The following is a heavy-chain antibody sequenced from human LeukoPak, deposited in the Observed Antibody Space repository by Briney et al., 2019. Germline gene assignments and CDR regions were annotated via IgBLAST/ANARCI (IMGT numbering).Heavy chain of an antibody. CDR3: AELGITMIGGV. V-gene: IGHV3-21*01. CDR2: IDFTSSFI. D-gene: IGHD3-10*02. CDR1: GFSFSTYN. J-gene: IGHJ6*04. Sequence: GGSLRLSCAASGFSFSTYNMDWVRQAPGKGLEWVASIDFTSSFIFYGDSVKGRFTISRDNAKNSLYLQMNSLRAEDTAVYYCAELGITMIGGVWGKGTTVTISS.